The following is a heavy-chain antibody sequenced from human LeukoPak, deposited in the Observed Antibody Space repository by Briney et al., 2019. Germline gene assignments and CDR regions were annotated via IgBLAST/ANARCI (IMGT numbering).Heavy chain of an antibody. CDR1: GFTFSSYA. V-gene: IGHV3-23*01. CDR3: AKVLGGFDP. D-gene: IGHD3-16*01. CDR2: ISGIGGST. J-gene: IGHJ5*02. Sequence: GGSLRLSCAASGFTFSSYALSWVRKAPGEGLEWVSAISGIGGSTYYADSVKGRYTISRDNSKNTLYLQMNSPRAADPAVFFCAKVLGGFDPWGQRTLVTLSS.